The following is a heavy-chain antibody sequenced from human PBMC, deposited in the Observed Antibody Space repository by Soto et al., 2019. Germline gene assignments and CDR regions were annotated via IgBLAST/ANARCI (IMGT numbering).Heavy chain of an antibody. J-gene: IGHJ4*02. Sequence: QVQLVQSGAEVKKPGSSVKVSCKASGGSFSSYAISWVRQAPGQGLEWMGGIIPIFGTADYAQKFQGRVTITADESTSTAYMELRSLRSEVTAVYYCARATYYYDSSGYSMGYWGQGTLVTVSS. CDR1: GGSFSSYA. CDR2: IIPIFGTA. V-gene: IGHV1-69*12. D-gene: IGHD3-22*01. CDR3: ARATYYYDSSGYSMGY.